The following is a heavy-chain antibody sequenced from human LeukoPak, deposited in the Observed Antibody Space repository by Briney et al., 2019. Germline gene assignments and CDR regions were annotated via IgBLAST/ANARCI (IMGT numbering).Heavy chain of an antibody. CDR3: ARDERSCYNYMLG. CDR1: GGSISSYY. V-gene: IGHV4-59*01. Sequence: PSETVSLTCTVSGGSISSYYWSWMRQPPGKGLGWIGYIYYSGSTKYNPSLKSLVTISVDTSKNQFSLKLSSVTDADTAVYYRARDERSCYNYMLGQRKGTTATVSS. D-gene: IGHD2-15*01. CDR2: IYYSGST. J-gene: IGHJ6*03.